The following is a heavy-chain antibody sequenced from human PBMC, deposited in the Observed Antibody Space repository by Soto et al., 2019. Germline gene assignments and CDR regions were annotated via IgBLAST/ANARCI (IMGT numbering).Heavy chain of an antibody. D-gene: IGHD2-15*01. V-gene: IGHV4-30-2*01. J-gene: IGHJ4*02. Sequence: SETLSLTCAVSGGSISSGGYSWSWIRQPPGKGLEWIGYIYHSGSTYYNPSLKSRVTISVDRSKNQFSLKLSSVTAADTAVYYCARGGRTGDYFDYWGEGTLVTVSS. CDR1: GGSISSGGYS. CDR2: IYHSGST. CDR3: ARGGRTGDYFDY.